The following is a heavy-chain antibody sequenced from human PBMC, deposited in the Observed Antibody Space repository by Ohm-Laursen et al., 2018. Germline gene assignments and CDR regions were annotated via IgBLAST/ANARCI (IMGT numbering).Heavy chain of an antibody. CDR1: GFTFSDPY. CDR3: TTYYYGSGSAQDS. V-gene: IGHV3-15*01. Sequence: SLRLSCAASGFTFSDPYMDWVRQAPGKGLEWVGRIKSKTDGGTTDYAAPVKGRFTISRDDSKNTLYLQMNSLKTEDTAVYYCTTYYYGSGSAQDSWGQGTLVTVSS. D-gene: IGHD3-10*01. CDR2: IKSKTDGGTT. J-gene: IGHJ5*02.